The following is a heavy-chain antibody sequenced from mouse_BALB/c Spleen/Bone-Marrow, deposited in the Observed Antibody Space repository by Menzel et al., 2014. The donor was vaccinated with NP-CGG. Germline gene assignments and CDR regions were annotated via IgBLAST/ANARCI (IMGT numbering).Heavy chain of an antibody. Sequence: VKLVESGAELARPGASVKLSCKAPGYTFTSYWMQWVKQRPGQGLEWIGAIYPGDGDTRFTQKFKGKATLTADKPSSTAYMQLSSLASEDSAVYYCARAKRYGEMDYWGQGTSVTVSS. CDR3: ARAKRYGEMDY. CDR1: GYTFTSYW. J-gene: IGHJ4*01. V-gene: IGHV1-87*01. D-gene: IGHD2-14*01. CDR2: IYPGDGDT.